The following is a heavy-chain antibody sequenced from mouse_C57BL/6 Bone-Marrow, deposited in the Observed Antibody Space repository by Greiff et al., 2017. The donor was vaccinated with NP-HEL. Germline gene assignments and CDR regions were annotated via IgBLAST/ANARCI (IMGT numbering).Heavy chain of an antibody. J-gene: IGHJ3*01. CDR3: ARASFYYGNPWFAY. Sequence: EVQLVESGGGLVKPGGSLKLSCAASGFTFSSYAMSWVRQTPEKRLEWVATISDGGSYTYYPDNVKGRFTISRDNAKNNLYLQMSHLKSEDTAMYYCARASFYYGNPWFAYWGQGTLVTVSA. CDR1: GFTFSSYA. V-gene: IGHV5-4*01. CDR2: ISDGGSYT. D-gene: IGHD2-1*01.